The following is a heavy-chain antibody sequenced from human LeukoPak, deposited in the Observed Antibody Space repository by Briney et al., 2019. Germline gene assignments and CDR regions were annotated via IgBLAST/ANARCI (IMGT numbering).Heavy chain of an antibody. Sequence: ASVKVSCKASGYSFSTHWMHWVRQAPGQGLEWMGIINPSGGFTSYAQKLQGRVTVTRDKSTSTAYMELSSLRSEDTAVYYCARGGSGSYYNWEYYYYYMDVWGKGTTVTVSS. CDR3: ARGGSGSYYNWEYYYYYMDV. D-gene: IGHD3-10*01. J-gene: IGHJ6*03. CDR2: INPSGGFT. CDR1: GYSFSTHW. V-gene: IGHV1-46*01.